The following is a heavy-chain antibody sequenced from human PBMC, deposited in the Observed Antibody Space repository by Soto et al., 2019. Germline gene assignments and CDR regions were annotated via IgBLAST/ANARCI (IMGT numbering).Heavy chain of an antibody. J-gene: IGHJ5*02. D-gene: IGHD3-3*01. V-gene: IGHV4-34*01. Sequence: QVQLQPWGAGLVKPSETLSLTCAVSGGSFNGYYWNWIRQAPGKGLEWIGQINHNGRTNYNPSLTSRFRNSVDASKKEVSLHLNSVTAADTAMYYCVRDARVVLDVGGRPLGSIWFGPWGKGSLVVVSA. CDR2: INHNGRT. CDR1: GGSFNGYY. CDR3: VRDARVVLDVGGRPLGSIWFGP.